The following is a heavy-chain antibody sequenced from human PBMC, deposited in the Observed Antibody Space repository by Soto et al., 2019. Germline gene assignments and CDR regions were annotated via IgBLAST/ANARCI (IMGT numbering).Heavy chain of an antibody. J-gene: IGHJ4*01. Sequence: QITLKESGPPLVKSTQTLTLTCTFSGFSLSTRGVGVAWIRQPPGKALQWLTLIYCDDDKHYSPSLKSRITITKDNSKKQVVLTVASMEPVDTATYYCAQVRGNGLTIRGYRGQGTLVTVSS. CDR3: AQVRGNGLTIRGY. CDR2: IYCDDDK. CDR1: GFSLSTRGVG. V-gene: IGHV2-5*02. D-gene: IGHD1-1*01.